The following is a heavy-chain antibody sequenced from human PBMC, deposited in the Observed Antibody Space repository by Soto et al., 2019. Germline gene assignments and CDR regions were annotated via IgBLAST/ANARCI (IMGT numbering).Heavy chain of an antibody. CDR3: ARELGVYYDRSGSYYFDY. D-gene: IGHD3-22*01. V-gene: IGHV4-4*07. J-gene: IGHJ4*02. CDR2: IYTSGST. Sequence: SETLSLTCTVSGGSISSYYWSWIRQPAGKGLEWIGRIYTSGSTNYNPSLKSRVTMSVDTSKNQFSLKLSSVTAADTAVYYCARELGVYYDRSGSYYFDYWGQGTPVTVSS. CDR1: GGSISSYY.